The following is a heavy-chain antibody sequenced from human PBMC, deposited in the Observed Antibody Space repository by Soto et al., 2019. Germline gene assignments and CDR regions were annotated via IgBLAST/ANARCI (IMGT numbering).Heavy chain of an antibody. Sequence: XATLSLTCAVYGGCFSGYDWSWIRQPPGKGLEWIGEINHSGSTNYNPSLKSRVTISVDTSKNQFSLKLSSVTAADTAVYYCARGTYDFWSGYYNGDWFDPCGQGTLVTVSS. CDR3: ARGTYDFWSGYYNGDWFDP. J-gene: IGHJ5*02. CDR1: GGCFSGYD. D-gene: IGHD3-3*01. V-gene: IGHV4-34*01. CDR2: INHSGST.